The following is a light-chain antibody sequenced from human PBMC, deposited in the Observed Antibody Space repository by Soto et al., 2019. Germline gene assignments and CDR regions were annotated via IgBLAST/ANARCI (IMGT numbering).Light chain of an antibody. Sequence: EIVMTQSPATLSVPPGERATLSCRASQSVRSNLAWYQERPGQAPRLLINGASTRAADIAARFSGSGSGTEFTLTISSLQSEDSAIYYCQQYDAWPLTFGGGTKVEIK. CDR3: QQYDAWPLT. J-gene: IGKJ4*01. CDR1: QSVRSN. CDR2: GAS. V-gene: IGKV3-15*01.